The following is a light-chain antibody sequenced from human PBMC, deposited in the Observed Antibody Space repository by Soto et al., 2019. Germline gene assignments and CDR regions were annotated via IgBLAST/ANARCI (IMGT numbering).Light chain of an antibody. V-gene: IGLV2-14*01. CDR2: AVT. Sequence: QSVLTQPASVSRSPGQSITVSCAGTSSDVGGYNYVSWYQQPPGKAPPLVIYAVTNRPSGVSHRFSGSESGNTASLPISGLQAEAEADYYCSSSTSSSTSSVFGSGTKVTVL. J-gene: IGLJ1*01. CDR3: SSSTSSSTSSV. CDR1: SSDVGGYNY.